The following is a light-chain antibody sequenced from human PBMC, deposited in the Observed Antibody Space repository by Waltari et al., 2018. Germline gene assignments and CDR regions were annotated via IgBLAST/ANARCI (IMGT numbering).Light chain of an antibody. Sequence: QSALTQPASVSGSPGQSITISCTGTRSDVGSYNLVSWYQQPPGKAPQLLIYEVPKRPSEISKRFSGSKSGNTASLTSSGLQAEDEADYYCCSFTLSRTYVFGSGTKVTVL. J-gene: IGLJ1*01. CDR2: EVP. V-gene: IGLV2-23*02. CDR1: RSDVGSYNL. CDR3: CSFTLSRTYV.